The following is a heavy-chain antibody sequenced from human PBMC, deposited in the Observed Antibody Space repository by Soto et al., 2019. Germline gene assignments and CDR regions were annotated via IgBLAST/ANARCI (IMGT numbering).Heavy chain of an antibody. D-gene: IGHD3-22*01. CDR3: ARDPAYYYDSSGPQYYGMDV. J-gene: IGHJ6*02. CDR1: GGTFSSYA. V-gene: IGHV1-69*06. CDR2: IIPIFGTA. Sequence: GASVKVSCKASGGTFSSYAISWVRQAPGQGLEWMGGIIPIFGTANYAQKFQGRVTITADKSTSTAYMELSSLRSEDTAVYYCARDPAYYYDSSGPQYYGMDVWGQGTTVTV.